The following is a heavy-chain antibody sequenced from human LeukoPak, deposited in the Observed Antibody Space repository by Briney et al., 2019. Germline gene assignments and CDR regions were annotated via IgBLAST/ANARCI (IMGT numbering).Heavy chain of an antibody. D-gene: IGHD3-3*01. CDR1: GYTCTSYG. V-gene: IGHV1-18*01. Sequence: ASVKVSCKASGYTCTSYGISWVRQAPGQGLEWMGWISAYNGNIDYAQKLQGRVTLTTDTSTSTAYMEVRSLRSDDTAVYYCASMSGYYPSYYFDYWGQGTLVTVSS. J-gene: IGHJ4*02. CDR2: ISAYNGNI. CDR3: ASMSGYYPSYYFDY.